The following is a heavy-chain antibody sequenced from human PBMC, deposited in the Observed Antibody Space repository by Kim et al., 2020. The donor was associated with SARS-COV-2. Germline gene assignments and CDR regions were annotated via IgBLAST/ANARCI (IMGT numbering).Heavy chain of an antibody. J-gene: IGHJ6*02. CDR2: ISSSSSTI. CDR1: GFTFSSYS. D-gene: IGHD3-9*01. V-gene: IGHV3-48*02. Sequence: GGSLRLSCAASGFTFSSYSMNWVRQAPGKGLEWVSYISSSSSTIYYADSVKGRFTISRDNAKNSLYLQMNSLRDEDTAVYYCASWEAYDILTSYYYGMDVWGPGTTVTVSS. CDR3: ASWEAYDILTSYYYGMDV.